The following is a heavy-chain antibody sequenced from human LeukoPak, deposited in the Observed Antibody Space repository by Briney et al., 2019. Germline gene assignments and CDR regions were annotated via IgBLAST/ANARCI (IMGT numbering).Heavy chain of an antibody. CDR1: GFTFNNYW. Sequence: GGSLRLSCAASGFTFNNYWMTWVRQAPGKGLEWVANIKQDGTETFYVDSVKGRFTISRVNAKNSPYLQMNSLRADDTAVFYCARDDGLRTVDYWGQGTLVTVSS. J-gene: IGHJ4*02. V-gene: IGHV3-7*01. CDR3: ARDDGLRTVDY. CDR2: IKQDGTET. D-gene: IGHD4-17*01.